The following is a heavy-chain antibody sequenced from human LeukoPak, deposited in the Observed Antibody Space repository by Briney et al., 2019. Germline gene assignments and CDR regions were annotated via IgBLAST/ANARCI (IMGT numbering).Heavy chain of an antibody. V-gene: IGHV3-20*01. Sequence: GGSLRLSCAASGFTFDDYGMSWVRQAPGKGLEWVSGINWNGGSTGYADSVKGRFTISRDNAKNSLYLQMNSLRAEDTALYHCARDGESTSPYYGMDVWGQGTTVTVSS. J-gene: IGHJ6*02. D-gene: IGHD2-2*01. CDR3: ARDGESTSPYYGMDV. CDR1: GFTFDDYG. CDR2: INWNGGST.